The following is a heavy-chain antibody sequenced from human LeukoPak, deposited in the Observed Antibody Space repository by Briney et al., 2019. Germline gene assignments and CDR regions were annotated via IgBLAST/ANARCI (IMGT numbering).Heavy chain of an antibody. D-gene: IGHD2-8*02. CDR2: ISGSGVYK. J-gene: IGHJ4*02. CDR3: AKVSCTGGTCSSFDY. Sequence: GGSLRLSCAASGFTFSSFVMSWVRQAPGKGLEWVSSISGSGVYKYYTDSVKGRFTISRDNSKNTLYVQMNSLRAEYTAVYYCAKVSCTGGTCSSFDYWGQGTLATVSS. CDR1: GFTFSSFV. V-gene: IGHV3-23*01.